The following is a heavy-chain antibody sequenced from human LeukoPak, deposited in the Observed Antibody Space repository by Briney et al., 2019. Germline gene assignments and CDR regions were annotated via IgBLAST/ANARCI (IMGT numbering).Heavy chain of an antibody. J-gene: IGHJ4*02. CDR3: ARLYYDILTGYMSQ. CDR1: GYTFTGDY. CDR2: INPISGGT. Sequence: ASVKVSCMASGYTFTGDYIHWVRQAPGQGLEWMGWINPISGGTNYAQKFQGRVPMTRDTSISTAYKELSRLRSDDTAVYYCARLYYDILTGYMSQWGQGILVTVSS. D-gene: IGHD3-9*01. V-gene: IGHV1-2*02.